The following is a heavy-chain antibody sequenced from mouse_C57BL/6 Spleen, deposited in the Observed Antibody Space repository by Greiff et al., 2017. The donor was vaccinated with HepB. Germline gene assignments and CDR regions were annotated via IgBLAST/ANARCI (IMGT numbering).Heavy chain of an antibody. J-gene: IGHJ4*01. Sequence: QVQLQQPGAELVKPGASVKLSCKASGYTFTSYWMHWVKQRPGRGLEWIGRIGPNSGGTKYNEKFKSKATLTVDKPSSTAYMQLSSLTSEDSAVYYCARSSYGFYYAMDYWGQGTSVTVSS. CDR3: ARSSYGFYYAMDY. V-gene: IGHV1-72*01. CDR1: GYTFTSYW. CDR2: IGPNSGGT. D-gene: IGHD2-9*01.